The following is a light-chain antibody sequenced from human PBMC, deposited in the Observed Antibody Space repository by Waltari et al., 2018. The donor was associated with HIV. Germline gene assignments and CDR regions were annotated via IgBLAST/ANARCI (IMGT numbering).Light chain of an antibody. CDR1: TGAVTSGNY. V-gene: IGLV7-43*01. CDR3: LLYYGGQGYV. J-gene: IGLJ1*01. Sequence: QTVVTQEPSLTVSPGGTVTLTCASSTGAVTSGNYPNWFQQKHGHAPRALIYSTNKKHSWPPARFSGSLLGGKAALTLSGVQPEDEAEYYCLLYYGGQGYVFGTGTKVTVL. CDR2: STN.